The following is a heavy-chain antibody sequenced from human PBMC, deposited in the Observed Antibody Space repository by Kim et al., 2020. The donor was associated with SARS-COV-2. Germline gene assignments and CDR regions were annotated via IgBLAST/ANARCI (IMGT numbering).Heavy chain of an antibody. D-gene: IGHD3-10*01. CDR2: ISAYNGNT. Sequence: ASVKVSCKASGYTFTSYGISWVRQAPGQGLEWMGWISAYNGNTNYAQKLQGRVTMTTDTSTSTAYMELRSLRSDDTAVYYCARTAEGYYYGSGSPETLDYWGQGTLVTVSS. CDR1: GYTFTSYG. CDR3: ARTAEGYYYGSGSPETLDY. J-gene: IGHJ4*02. V-gene: IGHV1-18*01.